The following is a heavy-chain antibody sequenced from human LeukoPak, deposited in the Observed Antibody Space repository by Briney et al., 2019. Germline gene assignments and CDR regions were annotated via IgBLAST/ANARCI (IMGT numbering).Heavy chain of an antibody. CDR2: IQDSGST. D-gene: IGHD6-19*01. CDR3: ARRTGWYGIDY. J-gene: IGHJ4*02. V-gene: IGHV4-59*08. Sequence: SETLSLTCTVSGGSITSHYWTWNRQPPGKGLEWIGYIQDSGSTNYNPSLKNRVTISIDTSKSQFSLKLNSVTAADTAVYYCARRTGWYGIDYCGQGTLVTVSS. CDR1: GGSITSHY.